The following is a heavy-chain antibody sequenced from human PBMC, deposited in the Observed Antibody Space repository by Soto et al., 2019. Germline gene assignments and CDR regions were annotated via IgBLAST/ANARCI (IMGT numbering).Heavy chain of an antibody. V-gene: IGHV3-33*01. Sequence: LRLSCAASGFTFSSYGMHWVRQAPGKGLEWVAVIWYDGSNKYYADSVKGRFTISRDNSKNTLYLQMNSLRAEDTAVYYCARGTYYYDSSGYPFDYWGQGTLVTVPS. D-gene: IGHD3-22*01. CDR1: GFTFSSYG. J-gene: IGHJ4*02. CDR2: IWYDGSNK. CDR3: ARGTYYYDSSGYPFDY.